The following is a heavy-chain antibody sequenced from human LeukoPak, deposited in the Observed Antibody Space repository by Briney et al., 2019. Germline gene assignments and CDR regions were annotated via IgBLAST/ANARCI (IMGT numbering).Heavy chain of an antibody. CDR1: GGTFSSYA. Sequence: GASVKVSCKASGGTFSSYAISWVRQAPGQGLEWMGGIIPIFGTANYAQKFQGRVTITADESTSTAYMELSSLRFEDTAVYYCARASVVVSRYYYYYGMDVWGQGTTVTVSS. D-gene: IGHD3-22*01. V-gene: IGHV1-69*01. CDR2: IIPIFGTA. J-gene: IGHJ6*02. CDR3: ARASVVVSRYYYYYGMDV.